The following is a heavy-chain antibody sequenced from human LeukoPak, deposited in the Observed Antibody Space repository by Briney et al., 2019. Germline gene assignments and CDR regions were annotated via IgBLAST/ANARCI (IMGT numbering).Heavy chain of an antibody. CDR3: ARLGMGSSWDYYYYYYMDV. D-gene: IGHD6-6*01. J-gene: IGHJ6*03. V-gene: IGHV1-18*01. Sequence: ASVKVSCKASGYTFTSYGISWVRQAPGQGLEWMGLISAYNGNTNYAQKFQGRVTITADESTSTAYMELSSLRSEDTAVYYCARLGMGSSWDYYYYYYMDVWGKGTTVTVSS. CDR2: ISAYNGNT. CDR1: GYTFTSYG.